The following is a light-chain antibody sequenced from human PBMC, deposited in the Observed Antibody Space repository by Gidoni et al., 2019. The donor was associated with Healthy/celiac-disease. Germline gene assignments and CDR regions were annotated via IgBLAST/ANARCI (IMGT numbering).Light chain of an antibody. V-gene: IGLV3-21*03. CDR1: NIGSKS. CDR2: DAS. Sequence: SYVLTQPPSVSVAPGKTARITCGGNNIGSKSVHWYQQKPGQAPVLVVYDASARPSGIPERFSGSNSGNTATLTISRVEAGDEADYYCQVWDSSSDHPYVFGTGTKVTVL. CDR3: QVWDSSSDHPYV. J-gene: IGLJ1*01.